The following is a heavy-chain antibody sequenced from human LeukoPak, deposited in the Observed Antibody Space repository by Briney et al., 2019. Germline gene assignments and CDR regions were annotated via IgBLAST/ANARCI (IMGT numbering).Heavy chain of an antibody. CDR1: GFTFSSYD. D-gene: IGHD1-1*01. Sequence: GGSLRLSCAASGFTFSSYDMNWVRQAPGKGLEWVAVISSDGSNKYYADSVKGRFTISRDNSKNTLYLQMNSLRAEDTAVYYCFFPGVTGKVYWGQGTLVTVSP. V-gene: IGHV3-30-3*01. CDR3: FFPGVTGKVY. J-gene: IGHJ4*02. CDR2: ISSDGSNK.